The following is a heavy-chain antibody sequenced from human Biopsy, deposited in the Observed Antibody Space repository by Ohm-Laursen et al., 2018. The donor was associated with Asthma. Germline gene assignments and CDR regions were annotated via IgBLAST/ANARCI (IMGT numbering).Heavy chain of an antibody. CDR1: GFKFDEYT. CDR3: AKVRSDWVITESFDY. V-gene: IGHV3-9*01. Sequence: SLRLSCAATGFKFDEYTMHWVRQAPGKGLEWVSGISWNSATIGYADSVEGRFTISRDNAKSSVFLHMDSLRPEDTAFYYCAKVRSDWVITESFDYWGQGVLVTVSS. J-gene: IGHJ4*02. D-gene: IGHD3-22*01. CDR2: ISWNSATI.